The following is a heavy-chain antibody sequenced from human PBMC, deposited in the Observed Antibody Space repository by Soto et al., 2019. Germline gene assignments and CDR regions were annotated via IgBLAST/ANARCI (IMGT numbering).Heavy chain of an antibody. J-gene: IGHJ5*02. V-gene: IGHV3-23*01. D-gene: IGHD3-3*01. CDR3: ATAPRYDFWSGYS. Sequence: PGGSLRLSCAASGFTFSSYAMSWVRQAPGKGLEWVSAISGSGGSTYYADSVKGRFTISRDNSKNTLYLQMNSLRAEDTAVYYCATAPRYDFWSGYSWGQGTLVTVSS. CDR2: ISGSGGST. CDR1: GFTFSSYA.